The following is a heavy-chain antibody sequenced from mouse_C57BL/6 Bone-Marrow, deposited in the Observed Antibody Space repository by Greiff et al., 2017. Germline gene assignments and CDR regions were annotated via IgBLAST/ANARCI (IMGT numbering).Heavy chain of an antibody. J-gene: IGHJ1*03. CDR2: ISDGGSYT. CDR1: GFTFSSYA. V-gene: IGHV5-4*01. Sequence: EVQVVESGGGLVKPGGSLKLSCAASGFTFSSYAMSWVRQTPEKRLEWVATISDGGSYTYYPDNVKGRFTISRDNAKNNLYLQMSHLKSEDTAMYYCAREGYGSSSYWYFDVWGTGTTVTVSS. CDR3: AREGYGSSSYWYFDV. D-gene: IGHD1-1*01.